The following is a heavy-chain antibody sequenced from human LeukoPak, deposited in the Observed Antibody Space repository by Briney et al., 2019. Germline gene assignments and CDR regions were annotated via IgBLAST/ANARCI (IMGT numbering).Heavy chain of an antibody. V-gene: IGHV1-18*01. J-gene: IGHJ4*02. CDR3: AKEDRSNYYDSSGPWTFDY. CDR1: GYTFTSYG. D-gene: IGHD3-22*01. CDR2: ISAYNGNT. Sequence: ASVKVSCKASGYTFTSYGISWVRQAPGQGLEWMGWISAYNGNTNYAQKLQGRVTMTTDTSTSIAYMELRSLRSDDTAVYYCAKEDRSNYYDSSGPWTFDYWGQGTLVTVSS.